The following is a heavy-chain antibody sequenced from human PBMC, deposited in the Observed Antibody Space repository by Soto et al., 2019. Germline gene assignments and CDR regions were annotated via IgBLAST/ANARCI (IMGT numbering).Heavy chain of an antibody. V-gene: IGHV4-4*07. Sequence: ASETLSLTCTVSGGSISSYYWSWIRRPAGKGLEWIGRIYTSGSTNYNPSLKSRVTMSVDTSKNQFSLKLSSVTAADTAVYYCARDSPQDIAARRGNYYYGMDVWGQGTTVTVSS. CDR1: GGSISSYY. D-gene: IGHD6-6*01. J-gene: IGHJ6*02. CDR2: IYTSGST. CDR3: ARDSPQDIAARRGNYYYGMDV.